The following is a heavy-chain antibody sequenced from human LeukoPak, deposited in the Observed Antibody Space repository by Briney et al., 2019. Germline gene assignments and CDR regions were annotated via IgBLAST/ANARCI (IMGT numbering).Heavy chain of an antibody. CDR2: IYTSGST. Sequence: SETLSLTCAVSGGSFSGYYLNWIRQPAGKGLEWIGRIYTSGSTNYNPSLKSRVTMSVDTSKNQFSLKLSSVTVADSAVYYCARATTVVFDPWGQGTLVTVSS. CDR1: GGSFSGYY. CDR3: ARATTVVFDP. V-gene: IGHV4-4*07. J-gene: IGHJ5*02. D-gene: IGHD4-11*01.